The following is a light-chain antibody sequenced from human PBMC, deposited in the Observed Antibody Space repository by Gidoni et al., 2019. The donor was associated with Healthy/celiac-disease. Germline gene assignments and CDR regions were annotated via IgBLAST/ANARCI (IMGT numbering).Light chain of an antibody. CDR1: QSLLHSNGYNY. J-gene: IGKJ3*01. CDR3: MQALQTRT. CDR2: LGS. V-gene: IGKV2-28*01. Sequence: DIVMTQSPLSLPVTPGEPASISCRSSQSLLHSNGYNYLDWYLPKPGQSPQLLIYLGSNRASGVPDRFSGSGSGTDFTLKISRVEAEDVGVYYCMQALQTRTFGPGTKVDIK.